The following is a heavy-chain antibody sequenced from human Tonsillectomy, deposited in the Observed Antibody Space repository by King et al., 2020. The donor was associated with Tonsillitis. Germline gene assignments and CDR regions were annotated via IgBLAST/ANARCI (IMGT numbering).Heavy chain of an antibody. Sequence: VQLVQSGGGLVKPGGSLRLSCAASGVTFSSYSMNWVRQAPGKGLEWVSSISGRSSYIYYADSVKGRFTISRDNAKNSVYLQMSSLRAEDTAVYYCARAGYRYWGQGTRVTVSS. CDR3: ARAGYRY. D-gene: IGHD5-18*01. J-gene: IGHJ4*02. CDR2: ISGRSSYI. CDR1: GVTFSSYS. V-gene: IGHV3-21*01.